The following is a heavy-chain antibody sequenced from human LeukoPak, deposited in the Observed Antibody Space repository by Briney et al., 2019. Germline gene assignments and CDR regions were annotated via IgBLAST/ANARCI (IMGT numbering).Heavy chain of an antibody. CDR2: IYYSGST. Sequence: SETLSLTCIISGGPISSSSYYWGWVRQPPGKGLEWIGSIYYSGSTYYNPSLKSRVTISVDTSKNQFSLKLSSVTAADTAVYYCARERGYCSGGSCYDYYGMDVWGQGTTVTVSS. D-gene: IGHD2-15*01. J-gene: IGHJ6*02. CDR1: GGPISSSSYY. V-gene: IGHV4-39*02. CDR3: ARERGYCSGGSCYDYYGMDV.